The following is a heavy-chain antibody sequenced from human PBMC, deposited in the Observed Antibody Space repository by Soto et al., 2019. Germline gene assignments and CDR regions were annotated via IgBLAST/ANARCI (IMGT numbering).Heavy chain of an antibody. CDR3: AREGRGHAFDI. J-gene: IGHJ3*02. Sequence: GGSLRLSCAASGFTFSSYGMHWVRQAPGKGLEWVAVIWYDGSNKYYADSVKGRFTISIDNSKNTLFLQMNSLRAEDTAVYYCAREGRGHAFDIWGQGTMVTVSS. D-gene: IGHD3-10*01. CDR2: IWYDGSNK. CDR1: GFTFSSYG. V-gene: IGHV3-33*01.